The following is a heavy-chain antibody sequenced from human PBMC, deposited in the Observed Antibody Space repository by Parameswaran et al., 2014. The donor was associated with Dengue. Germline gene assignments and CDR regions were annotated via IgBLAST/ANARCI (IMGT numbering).Heavy chain of an antibody. J-gene: IGHJ6*03. Sequence: SWVRQAPGQGLEWMGWISAYNGNTNYAQKLQGRVTMTTDTSTSTAYMELRSLRSDDTAVYYCARDTDTVTTHYYYYYYMDVWGKGTTVTVSS. CDR3: ARDTDTVTTHYYYYYYMDV. V-gene: IGHV1-18*01. D-gene: IGHD4-11*01. CDR2: ISAYNGNT.